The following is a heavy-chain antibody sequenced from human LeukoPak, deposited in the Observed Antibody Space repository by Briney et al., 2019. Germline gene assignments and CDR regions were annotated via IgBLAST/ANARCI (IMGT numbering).Heavy chain of an antibody. CDR1: GFTFSSYS. CDR2: ISSSRTYI. CDR3: ARDSIIGTTVSYYFDY. Sequence: PGGSLRLSCGASGFTFSSYSMNWVRQAPGKGLEWVSSISSSRTYIYYADSVKGRFTISRDNAKNSLYLEMNSLRAEDTAVYYCARDSIIGTTVSYYFDYWGQGTLVTVSS. J-gene: IGHJ4*02. D-gene: IGHD1-20*01. V-gene: IGHV3-21*01.